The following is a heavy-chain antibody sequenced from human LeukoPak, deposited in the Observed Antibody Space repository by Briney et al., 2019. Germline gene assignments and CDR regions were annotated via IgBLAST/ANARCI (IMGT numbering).Heavy chain of an antibody. Sequence: GASVKVSCKASGYTFTGYYMHSVRQAPGQGLEWMGWINPNSGGTNYAQKFQGRVTMTRDTSISTAYMELSRLRSDDTAVYYCAREVLRYFDWLSDAFDIWGQGTMVTVSS. CDR2: INPNSGGT. J-gene: IGHJ3*02. D-gene: IGHD3-9*01. CDR1: GYTFTGYY. V-gene: IGHV1-2*02. CDR3: AREVLRYFDWLSDAFDI.